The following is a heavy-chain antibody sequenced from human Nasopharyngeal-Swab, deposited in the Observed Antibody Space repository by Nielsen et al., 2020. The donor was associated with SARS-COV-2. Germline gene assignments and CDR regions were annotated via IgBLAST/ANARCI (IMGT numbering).Heavy chain of an antibody. D-gene: IGHD3-3*01. Sequence: SETLSLTCAVSGGSFSANYWGWIRQPPGKGLEWIGRIYTSGSTNYNPSLKSRVTMSVDTSKNQFSLKLSSVTAADTAVYYCARDRATYYDFWSGYYHYGMDVWGQGTTVTVSS. J-gene: IGHJ6*02. CDR3: ARDRATYYDFWSGYYHYGMDV. CDR2: IYTSGST. CDR1: GGSFSANY. V-gene: IGHV4-4*07.